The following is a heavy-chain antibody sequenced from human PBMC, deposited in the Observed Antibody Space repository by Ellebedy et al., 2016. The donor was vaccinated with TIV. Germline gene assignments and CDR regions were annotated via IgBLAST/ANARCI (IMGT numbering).Heavy chain of an antibody. J-gene: IGHJ4*02. CDR3: ARTRGYNYGYSDY. Sequence: GESLKISCAASGFTFSSYSMNWVRQAPGKGLEWVSYISSRGTTIDYADSVKGRFTISRDDAKNSLSLHMNSLRAEDTAVYYCARTRGYNYGYSDYWGQGTLVTVSS. CDR2: ISSRGTTI. CDR1: GFTFSSYS. D-gene: IGHD5-18*01. V-gene: IGHV3-48*04.